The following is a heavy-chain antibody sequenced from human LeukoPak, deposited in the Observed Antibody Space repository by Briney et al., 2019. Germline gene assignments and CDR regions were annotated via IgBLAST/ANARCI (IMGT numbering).Heavy chain of an antibody. Sequence: EASVKVSCKTSGYTFTNYGISWVRQAPGLGLEWMGWISAYNGNTNYAQKVQGRVTMTTDTSTSTAYMELRSLRFDDTAVYYCARAYTSWSFDYWGQGTLVTVSS. V-gene: IGHV1-18*01. D-gene: IGHD2-2*02. CDR2: ISAYNGNT. CDR3: ARAYTSWSFDY. J-gene: IGHJ4*02. CDR1: GYTFTNYG.